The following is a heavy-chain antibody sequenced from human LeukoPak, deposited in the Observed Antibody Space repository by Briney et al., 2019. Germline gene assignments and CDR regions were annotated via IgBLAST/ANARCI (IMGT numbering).Heavy chain of an antibody. J-gene: IGHJ4*02. Sequence: ASVKVSCKASGYTFTSYGISWVRQAPGQGLEWMGWISAYNGNTNYAQKLQGRVTMTTDTSTSTAYMELRSLRSDDTAVYYCARAESKVVPAATYYFDYWGRGTLVTVSS. CDR1: GYTFTSYG. D-gene: IGHD2-2*01. CDR2: ISAYNGNT. V-gene: IGHV1-18*01. CDR3: ARAESKVVPAATYYFDY.